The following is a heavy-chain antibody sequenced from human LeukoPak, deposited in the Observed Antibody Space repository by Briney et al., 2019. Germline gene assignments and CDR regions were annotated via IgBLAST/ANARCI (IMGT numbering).Heavy chain of an antibody. J-gene: IGHJ6*02. CDR3: ARVNVGSGWITYYYYYGMDV. Sequence: PGGSLRLSCAASGFTFSSYWMSWVRQAPGKGLEWVANIKQDGSEKYYVDSVKGRFTISRDNAKNSLYLQMNSLRAEDTAVYYCARVNVGSGWITYYYYYGMDVWGQGTTVTVSS. CDR2: IKQDGSEK. D-gene: IGHD6-19*01. CDR1: GFTFSSYW. V-gene: IGHV3-7*03.